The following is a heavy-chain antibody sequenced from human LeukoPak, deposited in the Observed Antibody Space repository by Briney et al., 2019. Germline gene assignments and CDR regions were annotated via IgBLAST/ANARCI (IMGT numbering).Heavy chain of an antibody. CDR1: GYFSTSYY. CDR3: ARATTWFGVDY. Sequence: PSETLSLICTVSGYFSTSYYWGWIRQPPGKGLEWIGEINHSGSTNYNPSLKSRVTISVDTSKNQFSLKLSSVTAADTAVYYCARATTWFGVDYWGQGTLVTVSS. J-gene: IGHJ4*02. V-gene: IGHV4-34*01. CDR2: INHSGST. D-gene: IGHD3-10*01.